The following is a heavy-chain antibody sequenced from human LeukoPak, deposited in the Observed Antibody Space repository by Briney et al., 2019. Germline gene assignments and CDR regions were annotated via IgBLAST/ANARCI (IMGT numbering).Heavy chain of an antibody. Sequence: GASVKVSCKASGYTFTGYYMHWVRQAPGQGLEWMGWINPNSGGTNYAQKFQGRVTMTRDTSISTAYMELSRLRSDDTAVYYCARGWGRFSITMVRVTTPTNNWFDPWGQGTLVTVSS. CDR2: INPNSGGT. CDR1: GYTFTGYY. J-gene: IGHJ5*02. V-gene: IGHV1-2*02. CDR3: ARGWGRFSITMVRVTTPTNNWFDP. D-gene: IGHD3-10*01.